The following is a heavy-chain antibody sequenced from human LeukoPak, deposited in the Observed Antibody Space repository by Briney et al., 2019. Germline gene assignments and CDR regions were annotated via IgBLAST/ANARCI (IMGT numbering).Heavy chain of an antibody. CDR1: GYSVSSGYY. J-gene: IGHJ6*03. CDR2: IISSGSTI. Sequence: LSLTCAVSGYSVSSGYYWGWIRQPPGKGLEWGSYIISSGSTIYHPDSVQRRSTLSQDNAKNSLYLQMNSLRAEDTAVYYCARELLVTPNYYYYYYMDVWGKGTTVTVSS. CDR3: ARELLVTPNYYYYYYMDV. V-gene: IGHV3-11*04.